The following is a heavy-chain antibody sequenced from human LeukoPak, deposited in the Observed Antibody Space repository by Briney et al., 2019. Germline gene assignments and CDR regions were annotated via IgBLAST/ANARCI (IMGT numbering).Heavy chain of an antibody. V-gene: IGHV3-21*01. CDR3: ARDSLRGYSGYGWFDP. CDR2: ISSGSSYI. J-gene: IGHJ5*02. D-gene: IGHD5-12*01. CDR1: GFTFSSYS. Sequence: PGGSLRLSCAASGFTFSSYSMNWVRQAPGKGLEWVSSISSGSSYIYYADSVKGRFTISRDNAKNSLYLQMNSLRAEDTAVYYCARDSLRGYSGYGWFDPWGQGTLVTVSS.